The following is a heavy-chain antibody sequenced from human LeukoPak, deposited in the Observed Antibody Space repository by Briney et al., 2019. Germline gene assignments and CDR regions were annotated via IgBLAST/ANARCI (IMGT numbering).Heavy chain of an antibody. V-gene: IGHV4-59*01. Sequence: SETLSLTCTVSGGSISSYYWSWIRQPPGKGLEWIGYIYYSGSTNYNPSLKSRVTISVDTSKNQFSLKLSSVTAADTAVYYCARTPPSGNDFWSGYFYYYMDVWGKGTTVTVSS. CDR1: GGSISSYY. J-gene: IGHJ6*03. CDR3: ARTPPSGNDFWSGYFYYYMDV. D-gene: IGHD3-3*01. CDR2: IYYSGST.